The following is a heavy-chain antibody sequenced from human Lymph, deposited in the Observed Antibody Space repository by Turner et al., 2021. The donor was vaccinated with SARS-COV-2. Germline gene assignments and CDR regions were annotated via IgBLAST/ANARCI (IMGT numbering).Heavy chain of an antibody. CDR2: ISVSGGST. J-gene: IGHJ3*02. V-gene: IGHV3-23*01. Sequence: EVQLLESGGGLVQPGGSLRLPRAASGFTFSSYAMGWVRQAQGKGLEWVSSISVSGGSTYYADSVKGRFTISRDNSKNTLYLQMNSLRAEDTAVYYCAKGVRGVIIPEAFDIWGQGTMVTISS. CDR1: GFTFSSYA. D-gene: IGHD3-10*01. CDR3: AKGVRGVIIPEAFDI.